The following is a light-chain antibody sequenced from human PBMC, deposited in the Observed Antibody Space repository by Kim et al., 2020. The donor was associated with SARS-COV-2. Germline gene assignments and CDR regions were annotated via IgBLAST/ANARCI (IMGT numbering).Light chain of an antibody. CDR2: GAS. V-gene: IGKV3D-7*01. Sequence: PGERVTLPCRARQCVSSSHLIWYQQKPGQAPRLLIYGASTRATGIPARFSGSGSGTDFTLTISSLQPEDFAVYYCQQDYNLPFGRRTKVDI. J-gene: IGKJ1*01. CDR1: QCVSSSH. CDR3: QQDYNLP.